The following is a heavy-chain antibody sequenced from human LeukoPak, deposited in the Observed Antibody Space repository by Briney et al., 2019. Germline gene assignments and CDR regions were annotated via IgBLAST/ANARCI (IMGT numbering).Heavy chain of an antibody. V-gene: IGHV3-23*01. D-gene: IGHD4-17*01. CDR2: ISGSGGST. Sequence: GGSLRLSCAASGFTFSSYAMSWVRQAPGKGVEWVSAISGSGGSTYYADSVKGRFTISRDNSKNTLYLQMNSLRAEDTAVYYCAKDDYGDYYSDYWGQGTLVTVSS. J-gene: IGHJ4*02. CDR1: GFTFSSYA. CDR3: AKDDYGDYYSDY.